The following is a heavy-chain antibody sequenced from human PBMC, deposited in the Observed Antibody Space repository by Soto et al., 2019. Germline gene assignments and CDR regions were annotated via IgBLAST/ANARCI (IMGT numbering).Heavy chain of an antibody. V-gene: IGHV1-69*13. CDR1: GGTFSSYA. CDR2: IIPIFGTA. CDR3: ARRVRIFGGVTPDYYYGMDV. D-gene: IGHD3-3*01. J-gene: IGHJ6*02. Sequence: SVKVSCKASGGTFSSYAISWVRQAPGQGLEWMGGIIPIFGTANYAQKFQGRVTITADESTSTAYMELSSLRSEDTAVYYCARRVRIFGGVTPDYYYGMDVWGQGTTVTVSS.